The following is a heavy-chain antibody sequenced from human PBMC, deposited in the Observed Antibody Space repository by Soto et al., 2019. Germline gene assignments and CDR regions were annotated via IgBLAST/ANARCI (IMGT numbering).Heavy chain of an antibody. Sequence: ASVKVSCKASGYTFTNYYIHWVRQAPGQGLEWMGIINPSGGSTTYAQKFQGRVTLTRDTSTSTVYMELSSLRSEDTAVYYCARDSLYSSSWYVXWGQGTLVTVSS. D-gene: IGHD6-13*01. CDR1: GYTFTNYY. CDR3: ARDSLYSSSWYVX. CDR2: INPSGGST. V-gene: IGHV1-46*03. J-gene: IGHJ4*02.